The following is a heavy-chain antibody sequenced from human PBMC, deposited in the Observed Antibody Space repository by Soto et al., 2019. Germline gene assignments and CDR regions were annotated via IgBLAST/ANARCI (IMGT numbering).Heavy chain of an antibody. Sequence: ASVTVSCQASGYSITSYGINWVRQAPGQGLEWMGWISAYNSNTNYAQKLQGRLTMTTDTSTTTVYMELRSLRSDDTAVYYCARGTGYSSGSPLDYWGQGALVTVSS. D-gene: IGHD3-10*01. J-gene: IGHJ4*02. CDR3: ARGTGYSSGSPLDY. V-gene: IGHV1-18*01. CDR1: GYSITSYG. CDR2: ISAYNSNT.